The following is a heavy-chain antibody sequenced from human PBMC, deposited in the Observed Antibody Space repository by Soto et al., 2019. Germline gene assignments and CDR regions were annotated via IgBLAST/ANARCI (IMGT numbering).Heavy chain of an antibody. Sequence: EVQLLESGGGLVQPGGSLRLSCAASGFTFSSYAMNWVRQAPGKGLEWVSTLIGSGDYIYYADSVKGRFTISRDNSKNTLYLQRNSLRADDTAVYYCAKDPVGWGYFYYWGQGILVTVSS. J-gene: IGHJ4*02. D-gene: IGHD1-26*01. CDR1: GFTFSSYA. CDR2: LIGSGDYI. V-gene: IGHV3-23*01. CDR3: AKDPVGWGYFYY.